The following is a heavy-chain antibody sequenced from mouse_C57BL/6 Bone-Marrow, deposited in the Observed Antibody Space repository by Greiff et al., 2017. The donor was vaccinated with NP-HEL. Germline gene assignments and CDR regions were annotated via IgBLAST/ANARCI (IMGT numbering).Heavy chain of an antibody. Sequence: EVKLVESGGDLVKPGGSLKLSCAASGFTFSSYGMSWVRQTPDKRLEWVATISSGGSYTYYPDSVKGRFTISRDNAKNTLYLQMSSLKSEDTAMYYCARQGYYDYDDYAMDYWGQGTSVTVSS. CDR2: ISSGGSYT. CDR3: ARQGYYDYDDYAMDY. D-gene: IGHD2-4*01. J-gene: IGHJ4*01. V-gene: IGHV5-6*01. CDR1: GFTFSSYG.